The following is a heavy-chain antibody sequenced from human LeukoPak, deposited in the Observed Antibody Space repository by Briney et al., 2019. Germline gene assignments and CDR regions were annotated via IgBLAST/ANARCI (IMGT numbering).Heavy chain of an antibody. CDR2: INPNSGGT. CDR1: GYTFTSYG. Sequence: ASVKVSCKASGYTFTSYGISWVRQAPGQGLEWMGWINPNSGGTNYAQKFQGRVTMTRDTSISTAYMELSRLRSDDTAVYYCARDSVITFGGVIARADAFDIWGQGTMVTVSS. CDR3: ARDSVITFGGVIARADAFDI. J-gene: IGHJ3*02. V-gene: IGHV1-2*02. D-gene: IGHD3-16*02.